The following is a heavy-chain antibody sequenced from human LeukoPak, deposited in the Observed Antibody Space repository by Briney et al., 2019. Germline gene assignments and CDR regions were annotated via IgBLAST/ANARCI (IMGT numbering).Heavy chain of an antibody. J-gene: IGHJ4*02. CDR3: ARATVGANYFDY. CDR2: IYHSGST. CDR1: GYSISSGYY. V-gene: IGHV4-38-2*02. D-gene: IGHD1-26*01. Sequence: SETLSLTCTVSGYSISSGYYWGWIRQPPGKGLEWIGSIYHSGSTYYNPSLKSRVTISVDTSKNQFSLKLSSVTAADTAVYYCARATVGANYFDYWGQGTLVTVSS.